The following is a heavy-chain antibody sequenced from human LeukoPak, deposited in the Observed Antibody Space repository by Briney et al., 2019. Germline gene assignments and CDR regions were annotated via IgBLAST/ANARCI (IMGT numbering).Heavy chain of an antibody. Sequence: PSGTLSLTCAVSGGSLSSYYRRWVRQPPGKGLEWIGYIYYSGSTNYNPSLKRRVTISVDTSKNQFSLKLSSVTAADTAVYYCACPLWFGDLPGAFDIWGQGTMVTVSS. CDR2: IYYSGST. CDR1: GGSLSSYY. CDR3: ACPLWFGDLPGAFDI. V-gene: IGHV4-59*01. D-gene: IGHD3-10*01. J-gene: IGHJ3*02.